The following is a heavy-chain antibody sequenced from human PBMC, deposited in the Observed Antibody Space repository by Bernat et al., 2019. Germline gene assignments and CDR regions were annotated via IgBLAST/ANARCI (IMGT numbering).Heavy chain of an antibody. D-gene: IGHD3-10*01. CDR1: GGSISSGGYS. CDR2: IYHSGST. Sequence: QLQLQESGSGLVKPSQTLSLTCAVSGGSISSGGYSWSWIRQPPGKGLEWIGYIYHSGSTYYNPSLKSRVTISVDRSKNQFSLKLSSVTAADTAVYYCARVSRYGSGSYCFDYWGQGTLVTVSS. CDR3: ARVSRYGSGSYCFDY. V-gene: IGHV4-30-2*01. J-gene: IGHJ4*02.